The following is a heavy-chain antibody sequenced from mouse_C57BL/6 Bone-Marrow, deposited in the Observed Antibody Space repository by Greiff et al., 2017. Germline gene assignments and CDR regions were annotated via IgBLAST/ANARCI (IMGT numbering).Heavy chain of an antibody. D-gene: IGHD4-1*01. CDR3: ARRGSGTWFAY. Sequence: EVQLQQSGPELVKPGASVKIPCKASGYTFTDYNMDWVKQSHGKSLEWIGDINPNNGGTIYNQKFKGKATLTVAKSSSTAYMELRSLTSEDTAVYYCARRGSGTWFAYWGQGTLVTVSA. J-gene: IGHJ3*01. V-gene: IGHV1-18*01. CDR2: INPNNGGT. CDR1: GYTFTDYN.